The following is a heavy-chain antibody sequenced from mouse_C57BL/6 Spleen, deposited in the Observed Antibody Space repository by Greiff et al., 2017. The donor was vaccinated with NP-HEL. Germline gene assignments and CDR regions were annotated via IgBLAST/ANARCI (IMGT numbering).Heavy chain of an antibody. J-gene: IGHJ1*03. D-gene: IGHD2-3*01. CDR3: ARPIYDGYPRYFDV. CDR1: GYAFSSSW. Sequence: QVQLQQSGPELVKPGASVKLSCKASGYAFSSSWMNWVKQRPGKGLEWIGRIYPGDGDTNYNGKFKGKATLTADKSSSTAYMQLSSLTSEDSSVYFCARPIYDGYPRYFDVWGTGTTVTVSS. V-gene: IGHV1-82*01. CDR2: IYPGDGDT.